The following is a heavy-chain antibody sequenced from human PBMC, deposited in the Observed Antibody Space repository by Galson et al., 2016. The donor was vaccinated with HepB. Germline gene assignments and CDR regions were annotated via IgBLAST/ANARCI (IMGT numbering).Heavy chain of an antibody. Sequence: SLRLSCAASGVTFSNYAMHWVRQAPGKGLEWVAVISYDGSNERYADSVKGRFAISRDNSKNTLYLQMNSLRGEDTAVYYCARVGGISARHEEIYYYYYGMEVWGQGTTVTVSS. J-gene: IGHJ6*02. CDR3: ARVGGISARHEEIYYYYYGMEV. V-gene: IGHV3-30*09. CDR2: ISYDGSNE. CDR1: GVTFSNYA. D-gene: IGHD6-6*01.